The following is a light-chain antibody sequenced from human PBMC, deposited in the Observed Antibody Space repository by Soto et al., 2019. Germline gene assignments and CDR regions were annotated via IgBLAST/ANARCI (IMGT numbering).Light chain of an antibody. CDR2: GAS. Sequence: IVMTQSPATLSVSPGERATLSCRASQSVSSNLAWYQQKPGQAPRLLIYGASTRATGIPARFSGSGSGTEFTLTISSLQSEDFAVYYCQQYNNWPRSAFHGGTKVDIK. CDR1: QSVSSN. V-gene: IGKV3-15*01. CDR3: QQYNNWPRSA. J-gene: IGKJ4*01.